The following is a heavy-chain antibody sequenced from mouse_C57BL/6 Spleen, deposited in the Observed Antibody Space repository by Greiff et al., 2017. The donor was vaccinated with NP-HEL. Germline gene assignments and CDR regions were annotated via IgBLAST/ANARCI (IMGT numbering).Heavy chain of an antibody. CDR3: ARAPAQAIFDY. Sequence: VQLQQPGAELVRPGSSVKLSCKASGYTFTSYWMHWVKQRPIQGLEWIGNIDPSDSETHYNQKFKDKATLTVDKSSSTAYMQLSSLTSEDSAVYYCARAPAQAIFDYWGQGTTLTVSS. D-gene: IGHD3-2*02. J-gene: IGHJ2*01. CDR2: IDPSDSET. CDR1: GYTFTSYW. V-gene: IGHV1-52*01.